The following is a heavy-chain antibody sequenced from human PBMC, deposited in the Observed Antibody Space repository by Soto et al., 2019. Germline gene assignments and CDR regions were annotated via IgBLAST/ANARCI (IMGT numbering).Heavy chain of an antibody. Sequence: EVQLLESGGGLVQPGGSLRLSCAASGITISTYPRSWVRRAPGKGLDWVSGIRGVGDRTYYADSAKGRFTISKDISRNSLSLQLDSLGVEDTAVYFCVKDDGGYPSTAPHWGQGTLVTVSS. J-gene: IGHJ4*02. V-gene: IGHV3-23*01. CDR3: VKDDGGYPSTAPH. CDR1: GITISTYP. CDR2: IRGVGDRT. D-gene: IGHD3-22*01.